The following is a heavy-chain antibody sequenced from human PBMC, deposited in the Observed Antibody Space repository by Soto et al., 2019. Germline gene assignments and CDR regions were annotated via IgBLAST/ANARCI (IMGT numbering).Heavy chain of an antibody. V-gene: IGHV3-21*01. D-gene: IGHD3-22*01. Sequence: GGSLRLSCAASGFTFSSYSMNWVRQAPGKGLEWVSSISSSSSYIYYADSVKGRFTISRDNAKNSLYLQMNSLRGEDTAGYYCARDIMDTTVAGYYPPTGFDPWGEGGLVTV. J-gene: IGHJ5*02. CDR3: ARDIMDTTVAGYYPPTGFDP. CDR1: GFTFSSYS. CDR2: ISSSSSYI.